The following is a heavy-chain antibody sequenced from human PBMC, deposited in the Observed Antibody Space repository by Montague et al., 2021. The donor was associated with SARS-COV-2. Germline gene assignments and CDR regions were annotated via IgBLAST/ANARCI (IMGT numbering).Heavy chain of an antibody. CDR1: GGSVSSRSYY. J-gene: IGHJ4*02. CDR2: IYYSGST. CDR3: ARRGDYGGPRFDY. V-gene: IGHV4-39*01. D-gene: IGHD4-23*01. Sequence: SETLSLTCTVSGGSVSSRSYYWGWIRQPPGKGLEGIGSIYYSGSTHYNPSLKSRVTISVDTSKNQFSLKLSSVTAADTAVYYCARRGDYGGPRFDYWGQGTLVSVSS.